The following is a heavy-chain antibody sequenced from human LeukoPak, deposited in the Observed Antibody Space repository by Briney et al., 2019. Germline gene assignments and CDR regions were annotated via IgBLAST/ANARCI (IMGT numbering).Heavy chain of an antibody. V-gene: IGHV4-34*01. J-gene: IGHJ3*02. CDR3: AGVTIWGGVFDI. CDR2: INHSGST. CDR1: EFTFSDAW. Sequence: GSLRLSCAASEFTFSDAWMNWVRQPPGKGLEWVGEINHSGSTNYTPSLKSRATISVDTSKNQFSLKLSSVTAADTAVYYCAGVTIWGGVFDIWGQGTMVTVSS. D-gene: IGHD3-16*01.